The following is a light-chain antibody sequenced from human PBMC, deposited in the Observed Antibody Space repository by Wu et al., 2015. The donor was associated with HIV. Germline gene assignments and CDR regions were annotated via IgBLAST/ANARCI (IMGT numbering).Light chain of an antibody. CDR2: GAS. Sequence: EITMTQSPATLSVSPGGRATLSCRASQSVTSNLAWYQQKPGQAPRLLIYGASRRATGIPARFSGSGSGTEFTLTISSMQSEDFAVYYCQQYDSWPPWTFGQGTKVEIK. CDR1: QSVTSN. V-gene: IGKV3-15*01. CDR3: QQYDSWPPWT. J-gene: IGKJ1*01.